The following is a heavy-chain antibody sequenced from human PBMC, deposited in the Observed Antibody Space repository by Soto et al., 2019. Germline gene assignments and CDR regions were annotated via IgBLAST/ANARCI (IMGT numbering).Heavy chain of an antibody. CDR2: ILSKTEGWAT. CDR1: GLTFSRAW. D-gene: IGHD1-1*01. V-gene: IGHV3-15*01. Sequence: EVQVVESGGGLVQPGGSLRLSCAASGLTFSRAWMTWVSQAPGKGLEWIGHILSKTEGWATSHAAAVHGRFSISRDDSEYTLYLQLNSLKTEDTAMYYCGFPEDMARTAPGYWGQGTLVTVSS. J-gene: IGHJ4*02. CDR3: GFPEDMARTAPGY.